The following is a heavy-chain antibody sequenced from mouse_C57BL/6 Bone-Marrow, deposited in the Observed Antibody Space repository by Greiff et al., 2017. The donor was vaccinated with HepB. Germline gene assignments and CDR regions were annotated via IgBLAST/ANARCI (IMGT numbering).Heavy chain of an antibody. V-gene: IGHV1-69*01. Sequence: QVQLQQPGAELVMPGASVKLSCKASGYTFTSYWMHWVKQRPGQGLEWIGEIDPSDSYTNYNQKFKGKSTLTVDKSSSTAYMPLSSLTSEDAAVYYCAGDLSYAMDYWGQGTSVTVSS. CDR2: IDPSDSYT. CDR1: GYTFTSYW. J-gene: IGHJ4*01. CDR3: AGDLSYAMDY.